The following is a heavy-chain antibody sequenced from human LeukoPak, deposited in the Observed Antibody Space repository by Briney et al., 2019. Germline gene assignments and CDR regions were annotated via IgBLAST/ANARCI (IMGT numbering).Heavy chain of an antibody. V-gene: IGHV4-59*01. J-gene: IGHJ4*02. CDR2: IHNNGDI. CDR1: GDSIRSYY. Sequence: SETLSLTCIVSGDSIRSYYWNWIRQAPGKALEWIGHIHNNGDITYNFSLKSRVTISMDTSKNQSSLKLSSVTAADTAVYYCGRWGYFDSGNYFVVDYWGQGTVVTVSS. CDR3: GRWGYFDSGNYFVVDY. D-gene: IGHD3-22*01.